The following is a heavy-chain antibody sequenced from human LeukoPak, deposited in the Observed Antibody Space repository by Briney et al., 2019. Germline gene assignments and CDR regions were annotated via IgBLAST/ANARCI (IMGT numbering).Heavy chain of an antibody. V-gene: IGHV3-23*01. CDR1: GFTFTSYA. CDR3: ARDEYKADAY. D-gene: IGHD6-6*01. Sequence: GGSLRLSCAASGFTFTSYALDWVRQAPGKGLEWISVISGGGESTHYADSVKGRFTISRDNSKNTLYLQMNSLRAEDTAVYYCARDEYKADAYWGQGTLVTVSS. CDR2: ISGGGEST. J-gene: IGHJ4*02.